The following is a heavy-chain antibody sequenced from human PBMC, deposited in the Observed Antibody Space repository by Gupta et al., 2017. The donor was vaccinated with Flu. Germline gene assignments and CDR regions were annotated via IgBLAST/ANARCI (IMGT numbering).Heavy chain of an antibody. J-gene: IGHJ6*02. D-gene: IGHD1-7*01. CDR2: ISSSGSTI. V-gene: IGHV3-48*03. CDR1: GFTFSSYE. CDR3: ARDRYNWNYVRVDYGMDV. Sequence: EVQLVASGGGLVQPGGSLRLSCAASGFTFSSYEMNWVRQAPGKGLEWVSYISSSGSTIYYADSVKGRFTISRDNAKNSLYLQMNSLRAEDTAVYYCARDRYNWNYVRVDYGMDVWGQGTTVTVSS.